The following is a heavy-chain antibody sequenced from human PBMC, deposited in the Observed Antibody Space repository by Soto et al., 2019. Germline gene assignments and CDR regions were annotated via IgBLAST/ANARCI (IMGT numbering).Heavy chain of an antibody. J-gene: IGHJ5*02. CDR3: ARERKNQWLVLGWFDP. V-gene: IGHV3-30-3*01. Sequence: QVQLVESGGGVVQPGRSLRLSCAASGFTFSSYAMHWVRQAPGKGLEWVAVISYDGSNKYYADSVKGRFTISRDNSKNTLYLQMNSLRAEDTAVYYCARERKNQWLVLGWFDPWGQGTLVTVSS. CDR2: ISYDGSNK. CDR1: GFTFSSYA. D-gene: IGHD6-19*01.